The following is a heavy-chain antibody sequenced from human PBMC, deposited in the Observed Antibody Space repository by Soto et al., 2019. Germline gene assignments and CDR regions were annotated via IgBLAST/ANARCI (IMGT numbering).Heavy chain of an antibody. CDR1: GFTFSSYA. J-gene: IGHJ2*01. V-gene: IGHV3-30-3*01. Sequence: QVQLVESGGGVVQPGRSLRLSCAASGFTFSSYAMHWVRQAQGKGLEGVAVISYDGSNKDYADSVKGRFTISRDNSKNPLYLQMNSLRTEDTAVYYCARPLWRDDYNWGYFDLWGRGTRVTVSS. D-gene: IGHD4-4*01. CDR2: ISYDGSNK. CDR3: ARPLWRDDYNWGYFDL.